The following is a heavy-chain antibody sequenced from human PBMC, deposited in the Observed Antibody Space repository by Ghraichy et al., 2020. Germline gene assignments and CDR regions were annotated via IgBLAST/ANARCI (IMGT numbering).Heavy chain of an antibody. D-gene: IGHD1-26*01. J-gene: IGHJ2*01. CDR2: FDPEDGET. Sequence: ASVKVSCKVSVYTLTELSMHWVRQAPGKGLEGMGGFDPEDGETIYAQKFQGRVTMTEDTSTDTAYMELSSLRSEDTAVYYCATDRTWDLPAYWYFDLWGRGTLVTVSS. V-gene: IGHV1-24*01. CDR1: VYTLTELS. CDR3: ATDRTWDLPAYWYFDL.